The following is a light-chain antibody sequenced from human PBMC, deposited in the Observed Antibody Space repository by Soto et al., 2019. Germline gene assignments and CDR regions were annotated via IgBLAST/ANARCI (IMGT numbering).Light chain of an antibody. CDR2: EGS. V-gene: IGLV2-23*01. J-gene: IGLJ1*01. CDR1: LNNVDIYSF. CDR3: CSYAGNNIFV. Sequence: QSALTQPAAVSGSPGQSIAISCTGTLNNVDIYSFVSWYQHHPGAAPQLIIFEGSKRPSGVSDRFSGSRSGETASLTISGLQAEDEANYYCCSYAGNNIFVFGTGTKVTVL.